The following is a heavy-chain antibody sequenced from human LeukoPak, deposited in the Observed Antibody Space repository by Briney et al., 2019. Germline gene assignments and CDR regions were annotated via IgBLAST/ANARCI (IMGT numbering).Heavy chain of an antibody. Sequence: PSETLSLTCSVSGGSINNYYWSWIRQPPGKGLEWIAYIYYSGTTNYNPSLKSRVTISVDTSKNQFSLKLSSVTAADTAVYYCAREMILTGPDAFDIWGQGTMVTVSS. CDR3: AREMILTGPDAFDI. V-gene: IGHV4-59*12. J-gene: IGHJ3*02. CDR1: GGSINNYY. D-gene: IGHD3-9*01. CDR2: IYYSGTT.